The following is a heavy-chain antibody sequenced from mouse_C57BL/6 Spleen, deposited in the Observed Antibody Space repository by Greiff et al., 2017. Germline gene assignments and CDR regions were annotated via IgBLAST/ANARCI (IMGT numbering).Heavy chain of an antibody. Sequence: VQLQQPGAELVRPGTSVKLSCKASGYTFTSYWMHWVKQRPGQGLEWIGVIDPSDSYTNYNQKFKGKATLTVDTSSSTAYIQLSSLTSEDSAVYYCAAYYGSSLYYFDYWGQGTTLTVSS. V-gene: IGHV1-59*01. D-gene: IGHD1-1*01. CDR3: AAYYGSSLYYFDY. J-gene: IGHJ2*01. CDR1: GYTFTSYW. CDR2: IDPSDSYT.